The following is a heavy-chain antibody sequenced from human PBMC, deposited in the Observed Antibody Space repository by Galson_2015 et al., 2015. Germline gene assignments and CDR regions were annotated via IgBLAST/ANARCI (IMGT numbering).Heavy chain of an antibody. D-gene: IGHD5-12*01. Sequence: SLRLSCAASGFTFSSYAMHWVRQAPGKGLEWVAVISYDGSNKYYADSVKGRFTISRDNSKNTLYLQMNSLRAEDTAVYYCVKDLSWLRSGALEDWGQGTLVTVSS. CDR1: GFTFSSYA. CDR2: ISYDGSNK. CDR3: VKDLSWLRSGALED. V-gene: IGHV3-30*01. J-gene: IGHJ4*02.